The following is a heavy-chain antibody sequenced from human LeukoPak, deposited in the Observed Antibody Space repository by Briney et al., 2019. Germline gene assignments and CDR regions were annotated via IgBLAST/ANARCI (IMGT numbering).Heavy chain of an antibody. CDR3: TRDTPGIAASVSGG. D-gene: IGHD6-13*01. V-gene: IGHV3-53*01. Sequence: GGSLRLSCTASGFSVSHNYMNWVRQAPGKGLEWVALIYSGGNTHYADSVKGRFTISRDNSKNTLYLQMSSLRGEDTAVYYCTRDTPGIAASVSGGWGQGTLVTVSS. CDR2: IYSGGNT. CDR1: GFSVSHNY. J-gene: IGHJ4*02.